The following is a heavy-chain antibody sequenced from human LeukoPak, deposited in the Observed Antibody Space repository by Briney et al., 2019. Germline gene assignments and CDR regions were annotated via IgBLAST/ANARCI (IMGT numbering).Heavy chain of an antibody. V-gene: IGHV1-8*03. J-gene: IGHJ3*02. CDR1: GYTFTSYG. D-gene: IGHD3-3*02. CDR3: ARPNLSVNAFDI. CDR2: MNPNSGNT. Sequence: ASVKVSCKASGYTFTSYGISWVRQAPGQGLEWMGWMNPNSGNTGYAQKFQGRVTITRNTSISTAYMELSSLRSEDTAVYYCARPNLSVNAFDIWGQGTMVSVSS.